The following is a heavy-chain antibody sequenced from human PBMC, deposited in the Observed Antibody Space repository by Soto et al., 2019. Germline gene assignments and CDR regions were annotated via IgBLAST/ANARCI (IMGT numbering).Heavy chain of an antibody. D-gene: IGHD3-3*01. J-gene: IGHJ6*02. V-gene: IGHV4-39*01. CDR1: GGSISSSSYY. CDR2: IYYSGST. Sequence: SETLSLTCTVSGGSISSSSYYWGWVRQPPGKGLEWIGSIYYSGSTYYNPSLKSRVTISVDTSKNQFSLKLSSVTAADTAVYYCATTTIFGISYYYYYGMEVWGQGTTVTVSS. CDR3: ATTTIFGISYYYYYGMEV.